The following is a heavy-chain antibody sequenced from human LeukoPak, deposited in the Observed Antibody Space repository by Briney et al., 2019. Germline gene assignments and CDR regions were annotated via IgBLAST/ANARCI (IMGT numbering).Heavy chain of an antibody. V-gene: IGHV4-34*01. CDR3: ARVSREYSSSQQLDY. CDR1: GGSISRYY. Sequence: SETLSLTCTVSGGSISRYYWSWIRQPPGKGLEWIGEINHSGSTNYNPSLKSRVTISVDTSKNQFSLKLSSVTAADTAVYYCARVSREYSSSQQLDYWGQGTLVTVSS. D-gene: IGHD6-13*01. J-gene: IGHJ4*02. CDR2: INHSGST.